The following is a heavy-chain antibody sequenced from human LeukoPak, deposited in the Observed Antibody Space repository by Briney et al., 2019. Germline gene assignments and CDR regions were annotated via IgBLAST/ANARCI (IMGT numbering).Heavy chain of an antibody. CDR2: ISNSGSTK. CDR3: AYGGS. V-gene: IGHV3-11*01. CDR1: GFTFSDYY. Sequence: GGSLRLSCAASGFTFSDYYMGWIRQAPGKGLEWISYISNSGSTKYYADSVKGRFTISRDNAKNSLYLQMNSLRAEDTAVYYCAYGGSWGQGTLVTVSS. J-gene: IGHJ4*02. D-gene: IGHD4-23*01.